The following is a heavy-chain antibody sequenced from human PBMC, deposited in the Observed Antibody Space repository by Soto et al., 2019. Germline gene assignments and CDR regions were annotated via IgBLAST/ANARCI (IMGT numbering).Heavy chain of an antibody. CDR1: GFTFSSYG. Sequence: QVQLVESGGGVVQPGRSLRLSCAASGFTFSSYGMHWVRQAPGKGLEWVAVIWYDGSNKYYADSVKGRFTISRDNSKNTLYRQMNSLRAEDTAVYYCARDEDSSGYDWVYYGMDVWGQGTTVTVSS. CDR2: IWYDGSNK. CDR3: ARDEDSSGYDWVYYGMDV. D-gene: IGHD3-22*01. J-gene: IGHJ6*02. V-gene: IGHV3-33*01.